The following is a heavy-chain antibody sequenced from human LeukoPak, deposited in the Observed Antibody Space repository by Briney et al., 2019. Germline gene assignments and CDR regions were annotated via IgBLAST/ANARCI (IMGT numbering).Heavy chain of an antibody. J-gene: IGHJ4*02. Sequence: GGSLRLSCAASGFTFSSYWMSWVRQAPGKGLEWVANIKQDGSEKYYVDSVKGRFTISRDNAKNSLYLQMNSLRADDTAVYYCARDHTRGYGDYGDYWGQGTLVTVSS. CDR2: IKQDGSEK. CDR1: GFTFSSYW. D-gene: IGHD4-17*01. CDR3: ARDHTRGYGDYGDY. V-gene: IGHV3-7*01.